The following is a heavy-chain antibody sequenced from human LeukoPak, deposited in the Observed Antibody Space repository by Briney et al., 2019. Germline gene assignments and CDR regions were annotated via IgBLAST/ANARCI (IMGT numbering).Heavy chain of an antibody. D-gene: IGHD6-13*01. CDR1: GYTFTSYY. CDR3: ARDGGSSWWYNWFDP. CDR2: INPSGGST. Sequence: ASVKVSCKASGYTFTSYYMHWVRQAPGQGLEWMGIINPSGGSTSYAQKFQGRVTMTRDTSTSTVYMELSSLRSEDTAVYYCARDGGSSWWYNWFDPWGQGTLVTVSS. V-gene: IGHV1-46*01. J-gene: IGHJ5*02.